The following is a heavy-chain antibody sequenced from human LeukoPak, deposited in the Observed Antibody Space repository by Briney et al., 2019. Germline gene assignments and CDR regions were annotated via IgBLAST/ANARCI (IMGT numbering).Heavy chain of an antibody. V-gene: IGHV3-23*01. CDR3: AKDIGDFWSGFYAIFNY. J-gene: IGHJ4*02. CDR2: ISSSGISA. CDR1: GFTFSSYA. Sequence: GGSLRLSCAASGFTFSSYAMSWVRQAPGKGLEWVSSISSSGISAYYTDSVKGRFTISRDNRKNSLYLQMNSLRTEDTALYYCAKDIGDFWSGFYAIFNYWGQGNLVIVSS. D-gene: IGHD3-3*01.